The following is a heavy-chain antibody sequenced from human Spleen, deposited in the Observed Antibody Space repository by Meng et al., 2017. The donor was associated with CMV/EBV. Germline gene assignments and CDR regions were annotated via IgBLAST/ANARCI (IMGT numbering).Heavy chain of an antibody. CDR3: ARDNNWGPDY. CDR1: GAAFTAHY. V-gene: IGHV1-2*02. D-gene: IGHD7-27*01. J-gene: IGHJ4*02. Sequence: SCTASGAAFTAHYFHWVRQAPGQGLEWMGWIHPHRGDTNYAQQFQGRVTLTRDTSINTGYMELTRLTSDDTAVYYCARDNNWGPDYWGQGTLVTVSS. CDR2: IHPHRGDT.